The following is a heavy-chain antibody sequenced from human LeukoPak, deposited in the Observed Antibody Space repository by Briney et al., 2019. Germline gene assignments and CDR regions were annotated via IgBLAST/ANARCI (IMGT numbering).Heavy chain of an antibody. CDR2: ISAYNGNT. CDR3: GCGAYGSGSQTF. D-gene: IGHD3-10*01. V-gene: IGHV1-18*01. J-gene: IGHJ4*02. CDR1: GYTFTSYG. Sequence: ASVTVSRKASGYTFTSYGNSWVRPAPAQGLEWMGWISAYNGNTNYAQKLQGRVTMTTDTSTSTAYMELRSLRSDDTAVYCCGCGAYGSGSQTFWGQGALGTVSS.